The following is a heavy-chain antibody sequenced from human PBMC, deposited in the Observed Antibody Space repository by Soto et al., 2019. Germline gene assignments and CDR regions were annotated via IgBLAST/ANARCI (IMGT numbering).Heavy chain of an antibody. CDR2: VSANNGHT. Sequence: ASVKVSCKASGFTFSNYGLNWVRQAPGQGLEWMGWVSANNGHTNYAQNLQGRVSMTTDTSTSTAYMELRGLTFDDTAVYYCARDIESVQAKPLFYYYALDVWGQGTTVTVSS. CDR3: ARDIESVQAKPLFYYYALDV. D-gene: IGHD1-1*01. CDR1: GFTFSNYG. J-gene: IGHJ6*02. V-gene: IGHV1-18*01.